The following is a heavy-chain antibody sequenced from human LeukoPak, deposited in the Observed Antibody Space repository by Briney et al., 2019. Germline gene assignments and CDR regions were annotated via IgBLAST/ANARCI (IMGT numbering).Heavy chain of an antibody. V-gene: IGHV3-30*02. CDR3: ASQNYYGSGSYPNSYYYYYMDV. Sequence: GGSLRLSCAASGFTFSSYGMHWVRQAPGKGLEWVAFIRYDGSNKYYADSVKGRFTISRDNAKNSLYLQMNSLRAEDTAVYYCASQNYYGSGSYPNSYYYYYMDVWGKGTTVTVSS. CDR1: GFTFSSYG. CDR2: IRYDGSNK. D-gene: IGHD3-10*01. J-gene: IGHJ6*03.